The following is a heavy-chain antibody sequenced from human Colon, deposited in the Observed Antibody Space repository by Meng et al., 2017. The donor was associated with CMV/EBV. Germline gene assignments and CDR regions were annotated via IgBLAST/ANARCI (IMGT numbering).Heavy chain of an antibody. CDR3: ARAARDRIHYYGSGSYFAS. Sequence: SETLYLTCAVSGGSITQNYWSWIRQAPGKGLEWIGYSYYSGSTNYNPSLKSRVTISVDTSKNQFSLRLTSVTAADTAVYYCARAARDRIHYYGSGSYFASWGQGTLVTVSS. CDR2: SYYSGST. D-gene: IGHD3-10*01. V-gene: IGHV4-59*01. J-gene: IGHJ4*02. CDR1: GGSITQNY.